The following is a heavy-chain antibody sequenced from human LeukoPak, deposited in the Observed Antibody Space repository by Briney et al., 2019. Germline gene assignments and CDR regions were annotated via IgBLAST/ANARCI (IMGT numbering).Heavy chain of an antibody. J-gene: IGHJ4*02. CDR2: ISGSGGSA. V-gene: IGHV3-23*01. D-gene: IGHD1-26*01. Sequence: PGGSLRLSCAASGFTFSSYAMSWVRPAPGKGLEWVSAISGSGGSAYYADSVKGRFTISRDNSKNTLYLQMNSLRAEDTAVYYCAKYRRRSRGSYGGFDYWGQGTLVTVSS. CDR1: GFTFSSYA. CDR3: AKYRRRSRGSYGGFDY.